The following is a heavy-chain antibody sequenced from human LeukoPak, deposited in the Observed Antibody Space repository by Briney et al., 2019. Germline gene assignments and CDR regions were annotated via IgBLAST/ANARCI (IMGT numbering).Heavy chain of an antibody. Sequence: PGGSLRLSCAASGFTFSSYWMSWVRQAPGKVLGWVANIKQDGSEKYYVDSVKGRFTISRDNAKNSLYLQMNSLRAEDTAVYYCASSGSHIFGYYYYYMDVWGKGTTVTVSS. V-gene: IGHV3-7*01. CDR3: ASSGSHIFGYYYYYMDV. D-gene: IGHD3-10*01. CDR2: IKQDGSEK. CDR1: GFTFSSYW. J-gene: IGHJ6*03.